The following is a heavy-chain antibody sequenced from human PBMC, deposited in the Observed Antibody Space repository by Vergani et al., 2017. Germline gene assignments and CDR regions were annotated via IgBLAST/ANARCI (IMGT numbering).Heavy chain of an antibody. J-gene: IGHJ4*02. CDR1: GGSISSGGYY. D-gene: IGHD2-2*02. Sequence: QVQLQESGPGLVKPSQTLSLTCTVSGGSISSGGYYWSWIRQHPGKGLEWIGYIYCSGSTYYNPSLKSRVTISVDTSKNQFSLKLSSVTAADTAVYYCARGAFVVVPAAIIHWGQGTLVTVSS. CDR3: ARGAFVVVPAAIIH. CDR2: IYCSGST. V-gene: IGHV4-31*03.